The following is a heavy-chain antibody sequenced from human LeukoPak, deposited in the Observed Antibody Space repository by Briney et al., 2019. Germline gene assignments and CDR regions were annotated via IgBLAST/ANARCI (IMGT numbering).Heavy chain of an antibody. D-gene: IGHD6-13*01. CDR2: IYSGGST. V-gene: IGHV3-66*01. J-gene: IGHJ4*02. CDR1: GFTVSSNY. CDR3: ARDPGYSGLYYLDY. Sequence: GGSLRLSCAASGFTVSSNYMSWVRQAPGKGLEWVSVIYSGGSTYYADSVKGRFTISRDNSKNSLYLQMNSLRAEDTAVYYCARDPGYSGLYYLDYWGQGTLVTVSS.